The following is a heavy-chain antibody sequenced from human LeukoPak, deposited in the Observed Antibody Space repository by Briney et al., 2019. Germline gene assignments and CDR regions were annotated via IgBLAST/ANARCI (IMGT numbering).Heavy chain of an antibody. V-gene: IGHV4-38-2*02. D-gene: IGHD2/OR15-2a*01. CDR2: IFHSGTT. CDR3: GREGGGSMAHFDL. CDR1: GYSISSGYY. Sequence: PSETLSLTCTVSGYSISSGYYWGWIRQPPGKGLEGIGSIFHSGTTFFNPSLRSRVTISVDTSKNQFSLKLNSVTAADTAVYYCGREGGGSMAHFDLWGQGTLVTVSS. J-gene: IGHJ4*02.